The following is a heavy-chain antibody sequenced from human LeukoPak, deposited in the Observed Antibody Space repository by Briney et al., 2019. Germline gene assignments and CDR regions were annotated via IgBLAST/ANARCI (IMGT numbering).Heavy chain of an antibody. J-gene: IGHJ4*02. V-gene: IGHV3-21*04. Sequence: GGSLRLSCAASGFTFSSYSMNWVRQAPGKGLEWVSSISSSSSYIYYADSVKGRFTISRDNSKNTLYLQMNSLKAEDTAVYYCAKSEGNSWNFDYWGQGTLVTVSS. D-gene: IGHD6-13*01. CDR2: ISSSSSYI. CDR1: GFTFSSYS. CDR3: AKSEGNSWNFDY.